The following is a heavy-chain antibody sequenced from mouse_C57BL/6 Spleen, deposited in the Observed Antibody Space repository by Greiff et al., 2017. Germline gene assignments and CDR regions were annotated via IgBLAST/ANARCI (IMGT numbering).Heavy chain of an antibody. CDR1: GFTFSDYG. D-gene: IGHD2-4*01. CDR3: ATMITYYAMDY. Sequence: EVQVVESGGGLVKPGGSLKLSCAASGFTFSDYGMHWVRQAPEKGLEWVAYISSGSSTIYYADTLKGRFTISRDNAKNTLFLQMTSLRSEDTAMYYGATMITYYAMDYWGQGTSVTVSS. CDR2: ISSGSSTI. V-gene: IGHV5-17*01. J-gene: IGHJ4*01.